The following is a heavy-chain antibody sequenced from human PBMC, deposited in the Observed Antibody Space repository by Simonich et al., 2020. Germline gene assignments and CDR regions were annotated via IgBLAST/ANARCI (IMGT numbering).Heavy chain of an antibody. J-gene: IGHJ4*02. Sequence: EVQLVESGGGLVKPGGSLRLSCAASGFTFSSYSMNWVRQAPGKGLEGISSSSSSSSYIYYADSVKGRFTISRDNAKNSLYLQMNSLRAEDTAVYYCARDAAGDYWGQGTLVTVSS. V-gene: IGHV3-21*01. D-gene: IGHD6-13*01. CDR1: GFTFSSYS. CDR3: ARDAAGDY. CDR2: SSSSSSYI.